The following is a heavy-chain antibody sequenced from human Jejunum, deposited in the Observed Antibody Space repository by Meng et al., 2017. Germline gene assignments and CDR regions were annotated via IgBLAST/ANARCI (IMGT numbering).Heavy chain of an antibody. J-gene: IGHJ4*02. CDR2: IQPDGNEK. Sequence: GGSLRLSCGASGFTFRSYWMSWVRQAPGKGLEWVANIQPDGNEKYYVDSVKGRFIISRDNARDSLFLQLNSLRAEDTAVYYCARGTSTMVRALLWGQGTLVTVSS. CDR1: GFTFRSYW. D-gene: IGHD3-10*01. CDR3: ARGTSTMVRALL. V-gene: IGHV3-7*01.